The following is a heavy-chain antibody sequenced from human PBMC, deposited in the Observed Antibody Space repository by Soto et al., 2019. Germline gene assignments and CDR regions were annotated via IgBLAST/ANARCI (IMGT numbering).Heavy chain of an antibody. V-gene: IGHV3-33*06. CDR2: IWYDGSNK. J-gene: IGHJ6*03. D-gene: IGHD2-15*01. Sequence: GGSLRLSCAASGFTFSSYGMHWVRQAPGKGLEWVAVIWYDGSNKYYADSVKGRFTISRDNSKNTLYLQMNSLRAEDTAVYYCAKGPHSARRYYSMDVWGKGTTVTVSS. CDR3: AKGPHSARRYYSMDV. CDR1: GFTFSSYG.